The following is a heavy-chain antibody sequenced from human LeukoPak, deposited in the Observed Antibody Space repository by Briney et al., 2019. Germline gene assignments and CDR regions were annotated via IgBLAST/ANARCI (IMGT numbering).Heavy chain of an antibody. D-gene: IGHD3-10*01. CDR1: GGTFINYA. CDR2: IIPIFGKA. CDR3: ARNRGDHYGSYDY. Sequence: SVTVSFKASGGTFINYAISWVRQAPGQGREWVGGIIPIFGKANYAQKFQGGVTITTDESTSTAYMELSSLRSEDTAVYYCARNRGDHYGSYDYWGQGTLVTVSS. V-gene: IGHV1-69*05. J-gene: IGHJ4*02.